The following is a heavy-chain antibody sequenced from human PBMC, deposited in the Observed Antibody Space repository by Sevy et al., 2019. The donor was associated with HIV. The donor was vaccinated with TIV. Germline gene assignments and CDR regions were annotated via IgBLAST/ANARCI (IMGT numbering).Heavy chain of an antibody. CDR3: ASSTPIWFGELLSLNYYYYGMDV. CDR1: GGSISSGGYY. J-gene: IGHJ6*02. Sequence: SETLSLTCTVSGGSISSGGYYWSWIRQHPGKGLEWIGYIYYSGSTYYNPSLKSRVTISVDTSKNQFSLKLSYVTAADTAVYYCASSTPIWFGELLSLNYYYYGMDVWGQGTTVTVSS. V-gene: IGHV4-31*03. CDR2: IYYSGST. D-gene: IGHD3-10*01.